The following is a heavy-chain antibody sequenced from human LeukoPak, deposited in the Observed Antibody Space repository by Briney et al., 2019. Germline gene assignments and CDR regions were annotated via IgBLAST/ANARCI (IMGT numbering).Heavy chain of an antibody. CDR2: ISGSGGST. CDR3: AKSQQQLVLAFDI. CDR1: GFTFSSYA. D-gene: IGHD6-13*01. J-gene: IGHJ3*02. V-gene: IGHV3-23*01. Sequence: GGSPRLSCAASGFTFSSYAMSWVRQAPGKGLEWVSAISGSGGSTYYADSVKGRFTISRDNSKNTLYLQMNSLRAEDTAVYYCAKSQQQLVLAFDIWGQGTMVTVSS.